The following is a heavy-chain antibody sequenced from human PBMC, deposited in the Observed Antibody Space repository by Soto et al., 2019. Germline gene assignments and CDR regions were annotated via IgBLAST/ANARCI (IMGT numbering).Heavy chain of an antibody. CDR1: GFTVNSDY. D-gene: IGHD1-1*01. V-gene: IGHV3-66*01. CDR2: IYSGGST. Sequence: EVQVVESGGALVQPGGSLRLSCAASGFTVNSDYMNWVRQAPGKGLEWVSVIYSGGSTFYADSVKGRFTISRDNSKNTLYLQMNSLRVEDTGMYYCARDSGDRNGAIVWGQGTTVTVSS. CDR3: ARDSGDRNGAIV. J-gene: IGHJ6*02.